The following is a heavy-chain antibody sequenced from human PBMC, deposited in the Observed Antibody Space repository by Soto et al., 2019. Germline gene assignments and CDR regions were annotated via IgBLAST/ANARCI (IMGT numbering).Heavy chain of an antibody. CDR1: GSKFNDFW. CDR3: ARQKYWDYYHGMDV. D-gene: IGHD2-8*02. V-gene: IGHV5-51*01. Sequence: EVQLVQSGAAVKEPGESLKISCKGSGSKFNDFWIAWVRQMPGKGLEWMGVIYPGNSDTRYSPSFQDQVTISADKSISSAYLQWGSLKASDTAMYYCARQKYWDYYHGMDVWGQGTTVTVSS. J-gene: IGHJ6*02. CDR2: IYPGNSDT.